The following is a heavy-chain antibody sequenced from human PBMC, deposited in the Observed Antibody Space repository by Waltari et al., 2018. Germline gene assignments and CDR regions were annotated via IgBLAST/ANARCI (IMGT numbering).Heavy chain of an antibody. V-gene: IGHV3-23*01. CDR2: ISVSGGST. D-gene: IGHD3-3*01. Sequence: EVQLLESGGGLVQPGGSLRLSCAASGFTFSSYAMSWVRQAPGKGLEWVSAISVSGGSTYYADSVKGRFTISRDNSKNTLYLQMNSLRAEDTAVYYCAKDGEYYDFWSGYRYFDYWGQGTLVTVSS. J-gene: IGHJ4*02. CDR3: AKDGEYYDFWSGYRYFDY. CDR1: GFTFSSYA.